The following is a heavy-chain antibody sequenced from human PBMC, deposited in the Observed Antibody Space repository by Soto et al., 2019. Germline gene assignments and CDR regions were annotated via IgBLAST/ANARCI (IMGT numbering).Heavy chain of an antibody. CDR2: INPNSGGT. Sequence: AASVKVSCKASGYTFTGYYMHWVRQAPGQGLEWMGWINPNSGGTNYAQKFQGWVTMTRDTSISTAYMELSRLRSDDTAVYYCARDGSSGSYRVGRGFFDYWGQGTLVTVSS. V-gene: IGHV1-2*04. CDR1: GYTFTGYY. D-gene: IGHD1-26*01. J-gene: IGHJ4*02. CDR3: ARDGSSGSYRVGRGFFDY.